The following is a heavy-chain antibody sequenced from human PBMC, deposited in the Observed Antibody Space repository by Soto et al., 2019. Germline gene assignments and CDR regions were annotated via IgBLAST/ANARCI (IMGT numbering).Heavy chain of an antibody. D-gene: IGHD3-10*01. V-gene: IGHV1-69*01. CDR2: IIPLFGTT. J-gene: IGHJ6*02. CDR3: AAELGFGKLSVV. CDR1: GDTFKNCV. Sequence: QVQVVQSGVEVRRPGSSVKVSCKASGDTFKNCVISWVRQAPGQGLEWMGGIIPLFGTTDFAQRFQSRLRITTDESTTTAYMALSRLRSEDTATYYCAAELGFGKLSVVWGQGTTVIVSS.